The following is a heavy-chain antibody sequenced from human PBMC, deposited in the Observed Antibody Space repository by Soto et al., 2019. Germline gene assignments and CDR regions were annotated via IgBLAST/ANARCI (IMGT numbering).Heavy chain of an antibody. CDR1: GSTFNSYA. CDR3: ALPKEDSCSGGSCYPGAFDI. J-gene: IGHJ3*02. Sequence: QVQLVQSGAEVKKPGSSVKVSCKASGSTFNSYAISWVRQAPGQGLEWMGGIIPLFGTANYAQNFQGRVTITADESTSTAYMYLSSLRSEDTALYYCALPKEDSCSGGSCYPGAFDIWGQGTMVTVSS. CDR2: IIPLFGTA. V-gene: IGHV1-69*01. D-gene: IGHD2-15*01.